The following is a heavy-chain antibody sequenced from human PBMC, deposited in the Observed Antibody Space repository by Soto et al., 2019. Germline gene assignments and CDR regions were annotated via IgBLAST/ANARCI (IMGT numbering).Heavy chain of an antibody. V-gene: IGHV3-30*18. J-gene: IGHJ4*01. CDR2: VSSDGRTT. CDR3: AEERAVAGDFAY. Sequence: HRVSKAPDKGLEWVAVVSSDGRTTYYADSVKGRFTISRDNSKNTLYLQMESLRPEDTAVYYGAEERAVAGDFAYWRHGTLVPV. D-gene: IGHD6-19*01.